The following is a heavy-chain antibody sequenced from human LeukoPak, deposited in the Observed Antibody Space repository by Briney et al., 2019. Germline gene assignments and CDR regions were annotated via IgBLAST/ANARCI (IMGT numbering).Heavy chain of an antibody. J-gene: IGHJ4*02. CDR1: GGSFSGYY. CDR2: INHSGSI. CDR3: ARYSYKNGTILTACDY. V-gene: IGHV4-34*01. D-gene: IGHD2/OR15-2a*01. Sequence: SETLSLTCAVYGGSFSGYYWSWIRQPPGKGLEWIGEINHSGSINYNPSLKSRVTISVDTSKNQFSLKLSSVTAADTAVYYCARYSYKNGTILTACDYWGQGTLVTVSS.